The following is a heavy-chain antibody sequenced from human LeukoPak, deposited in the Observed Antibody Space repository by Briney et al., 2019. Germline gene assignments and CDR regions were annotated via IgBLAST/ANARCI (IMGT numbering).Heavy chain of an antibody. CDR3: AGYPRSVDTPPFDY. J-gene: IGHJ4*02. Sequence: GASVKVSCKASGYSFTAQYMHWLRQAPGQGLEWMGWINPNNGDTKYAQSFLGRVIMTRDTSTTTAYMELSSLRSDDTAVYFCAGYPRSVDTPPFDYWGQGTLVTVSS. CDR1: GYSFTAQY. V-gene: IGHV1-2*02. CDR2: INPNNGDT. D-gene: IGHD3-16*02.